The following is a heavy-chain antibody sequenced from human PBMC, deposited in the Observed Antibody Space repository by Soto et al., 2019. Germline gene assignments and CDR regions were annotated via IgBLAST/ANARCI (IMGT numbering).Heavy chain of an antibody. Sequence: GGSLRLSCAASGFTFSRYAMMWVRRAPGKGLEWVSAISGSGGSTYYADSVKGRFTISRDNSKNTLYLQMNSLRAEDTAVYYCAKDNTKSAKAPEFDYWGQGTLVTVSS. CDR1: GFTFSRYA. CDR2: ISGSGGST. CDR3: AKDNTKSAKAPEFDY. V-gene: IGHV3-23*01. J-gene: IGHJ4*02. D-gene: IGHD1-1*01.